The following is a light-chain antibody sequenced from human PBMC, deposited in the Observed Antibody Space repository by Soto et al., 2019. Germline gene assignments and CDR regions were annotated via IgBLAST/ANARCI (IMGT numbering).Light chain of an antibody. CDR3: SSYTSSSTRV. V-gene: IGLV2-14*01. CDR2: DVS. Sequence: QSALTQPASVSGSPGQSITISCTGTSSDVGGYNYVSWYQHHPGKAPRLMIYDVSNRPSGVSDRFSGSKSGNTASLTISGLLAEDEADYYCSSYTSSSTRVFGTGTKLTVL. J-gene: IGLJ1*01. CDR1: SSDVGGYNY.